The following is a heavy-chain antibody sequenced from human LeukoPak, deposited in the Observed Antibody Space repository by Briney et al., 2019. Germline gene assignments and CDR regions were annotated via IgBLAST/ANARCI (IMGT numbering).Heavy chain of an antibody. CDR2: ISVNCDKT. J-gene: IGHJ6*01. V-gene: IGHV3-23*01. D-gene: IGHD2-15*01. CDR3: AKRASSSEYSFTDV. CDR1: GFTFRNYA. Sequence: GGALRLSCAACGFTFRNYAMSWVRQAPGKGLEWVSAISVNCDKTYYAGSVKGRYTICRDNSKTTLFLQMNRRRAQDTAVHYCAKRASSSEYSFTDVWGQGTTVPVSS.